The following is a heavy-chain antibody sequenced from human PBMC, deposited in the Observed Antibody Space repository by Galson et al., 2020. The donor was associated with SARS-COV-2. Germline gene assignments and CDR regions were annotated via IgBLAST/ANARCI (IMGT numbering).Heavy chain of an antibody. J-gene: IGHJ6*03. CDR1: GVSISSSY. CDR2: MSNSGTS. D-gene: IGHD3-10*01. CDR3: ARSNGGSGHDYNGGFYYMDV. V-gene: IGHV4-59*01. Sequence: SETLSLTCSVSGVSISSSYWSWIRLPPGKGPEWIGYMSNSGTSTLNPSLKRRASISLDMSQNQFSLELTSVTAADTAVYYCARSNGGSGHDYNGGFYYMDVWGKGTTVIVSS.